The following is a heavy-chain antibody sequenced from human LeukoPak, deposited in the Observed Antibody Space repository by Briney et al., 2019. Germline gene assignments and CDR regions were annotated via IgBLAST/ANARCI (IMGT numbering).Heavy chain of an antibody. CDR1: GGSFSGYY. CDR2: INHSGST. Sequence: SETLSLTCAVHGGSFSGYYWSWIRQPPGKGLEWIGEINHSGSTNYNPSLKSRVTISVDTSKNQFSLKLSSVTAADTAVYYCARDGSGWPTYYFDYWGQGTLVTVSS. D-gene: IGHD6-19*01. J-gene: IGHJ4*02. V-gene: IGHV4-34*01. CDR3: ARDGSGWPTYYFDY.